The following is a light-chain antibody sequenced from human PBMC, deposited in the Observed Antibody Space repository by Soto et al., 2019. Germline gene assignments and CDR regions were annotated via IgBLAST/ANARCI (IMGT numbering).Light chain of an antibody. CDR3: QQYYNSVLT. CDR2: AAS. V-gene: IGKV1-39*01. Sequence: DIQMTQSPSSLSASLGDRLTITCLASQSISNFLNWFQHKPGKAPKVLISAASTLQSGVPPRFSGSVSGTDFTLTISSLQPEDSASYYCQQYYNSVLTFGGGTK. CDR1: QSISNF. J-gene: IGKJ4*01.